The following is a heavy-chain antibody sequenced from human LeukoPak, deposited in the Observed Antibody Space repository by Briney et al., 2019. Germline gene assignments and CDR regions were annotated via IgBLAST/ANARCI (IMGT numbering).Heavy chain of an antibody. D-gene: IGHD3-22*01. CDR3: AHRGYYDSSGYSNFDY. J-gene: IGHJ4*02. CDR2: IYWDDDK. CDR1: GFSLSTSGVG. Sequence: SGPTLVNPTQTLTLTCTFSGFSLSTSGVGVGWIRQPPGKALEWLALIYWDDDKRCSPSLKSRLTITKDTSKNQVVLTMTNMDPVDTATYYCAHRGYYDSSGYSNFDYWGQGTLVTVSS. V-gene: IGHV2-5*02.